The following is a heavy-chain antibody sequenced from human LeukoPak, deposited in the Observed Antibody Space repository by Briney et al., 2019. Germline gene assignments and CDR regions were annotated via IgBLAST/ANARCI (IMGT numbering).Heavy chain of an antibody. D-gene: IGHD1-26*01. CDR3: ARGSPSYYPYYMDV. J-gene: IGHJ6*03. CDR2: IYYSGTT. Sequence: SETLSLTCTVSGGSISYYYWSWIRQPPGKGLEWIGYIYYSGTTNYNPSLKSRVTISVDTSKNQFSLKLSSVTAADTAVYYCARGSPSYYPYYMDVWGKGTTVTVSS. CDR1: GGSISYYY. V-gene: IGHV4-59*01.